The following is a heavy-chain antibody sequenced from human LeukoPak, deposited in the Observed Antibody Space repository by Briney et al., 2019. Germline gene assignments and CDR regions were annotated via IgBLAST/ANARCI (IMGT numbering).Heavy chain of an antibody. D-gene: IGHD3-22*01. V-gene: IGHV4-4*07. J-gene: IGHJ4*02. CDR3: ARGSSGYYYG. CDR2: TYSSGST. Sequence: PSDTLSLTCTVSGASITSYYWTWIRQPAGKGLEWIGRTYSSGSTNYNPSLKSRVTMSIGTSKNQVSLRLNSVTAADTAVYYCARGSSGYYYGWGQGTLVTVSS. CDR1: GASITSYY.